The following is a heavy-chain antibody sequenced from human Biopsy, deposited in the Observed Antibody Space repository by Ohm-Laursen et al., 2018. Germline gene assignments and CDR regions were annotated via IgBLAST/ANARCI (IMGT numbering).Heavy chain of an antibody. V-gene: IGHV4-39*01. CDR3: ARHPTGFWFDP. CDR2: IFYSGII. CDR1: GGSVSSNTNY. Sequence: GTLSLTCPVSGGSVSSNTNYWAWIRQPPGKGLEWIGSIFYSGIIYYNPSLKSRVSISVDTSKNQFSLNLNSVTAADTAVYYCARHPTGFWFDPWGQGTLVTVSS. J-gene: IGHJ5*02.